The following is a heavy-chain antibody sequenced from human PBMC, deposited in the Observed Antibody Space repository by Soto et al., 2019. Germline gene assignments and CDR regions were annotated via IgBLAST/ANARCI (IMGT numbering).Heavy chain of an antibody. D-gene: IGHD3-3*02. V-gene: IGHV1-69*12. J-gene: IGHJ6*02. CDR1: GGTFSTSA. CDR3: ARDKDRQQLGGNYYYYILDV. CDR2: IMPVFATP. Sequence: QVQLVQSGAEVKKPGSSVKVSCKASGGTFSTSAISWVRQAPGQGLEWVGGIMPVFATPDYAQKFQGRVTISADESTTTAYLELTSLRTDATAVYYCARDKDRQQLGGNYYYYILDVWGQGTAIIVSS.